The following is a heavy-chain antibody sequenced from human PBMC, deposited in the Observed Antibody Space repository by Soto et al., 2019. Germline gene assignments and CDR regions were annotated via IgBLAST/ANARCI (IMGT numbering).Heavy chain of an antibody. J-gene: IGHJ6*02. CDR2: INPKSGGT. D-gene: IGHD2-8*01. Sequence: QVQLVQSGAEVKKPGASVKVSCKASGYSFTDYHIHWLRQAPGQGLEWLGRINPKSGGTSTAQKFQGWVTMTTDTSISTATLELTRLTADDTAIYYCARGDSTDCSNGVCSFFYNHEMDVWGQGTTVTVSS. CDR3: ARGDSTDCSNGVCSFFYNHEMDV. CDR1: GYSFTDYH. V-gene: IGHV1-2*04.